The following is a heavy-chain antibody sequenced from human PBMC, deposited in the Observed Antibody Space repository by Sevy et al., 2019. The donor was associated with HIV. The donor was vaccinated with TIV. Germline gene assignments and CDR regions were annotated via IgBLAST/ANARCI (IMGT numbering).Heavy chain of an antibody. CDR2: IYYSGST. CDR1: GGSISSSSYY. D-gene: IGHD3-10*01. V-gene: IGHV4-39*01. CDR3: AEITMVRGVMNWFDP. Sequence: SDTLSLTCTVSGGSISSSSYYWGWIRQPPGKGLEWIGSIYYSGSTYYNPSLKSRVTISVDTSKNQFSLKLSSVTAADTAVYYCAEITMVRGVMNWFDPWGQGTLVTVSS. J-gene: IGHJ5*02.